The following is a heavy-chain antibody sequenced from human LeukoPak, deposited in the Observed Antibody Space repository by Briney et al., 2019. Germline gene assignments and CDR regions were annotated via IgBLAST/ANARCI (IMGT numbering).Heavy chain of an antibody. CDR1: GFTFSSYG. CDR2: IYSGGAT. D-gene: IGHD2-15*01. V-gene: IGHV3-53*01. J-gene: IGHJ4*02. Sequence: PGGSLRLSCAASGFTFSSYGMHWVRQAPGKGLECVSVIYSGGATYYADSVKGRFTISRDNTKNTLYLQMNSLRAEDTAIYFCAREYGSGTFDWGQGTLVTVSS. CDR3: AREYGSGTFD.